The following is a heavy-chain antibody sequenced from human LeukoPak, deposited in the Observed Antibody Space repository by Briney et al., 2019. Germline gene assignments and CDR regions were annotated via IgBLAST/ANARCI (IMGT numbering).Heavy chain of an antibody. CDR3: ARVTGIAVAGDY. J-gene: IGHJ4*02. CDR2: ISYDGSNK. V-gene: IGHV3-30*04. D-gene: IGHD6-19*01. Sequence: GGSLRLSCAASGFTFSSYAMHWVRQAPGKGLEWVAVISYDGSNKYYADSVKGRFTISRDNSKNTLYLQMNSLRAEDTAVYYCARVTGIAVAGDYWGQGTLVTVSS. CDR1: GFTFSSYA.